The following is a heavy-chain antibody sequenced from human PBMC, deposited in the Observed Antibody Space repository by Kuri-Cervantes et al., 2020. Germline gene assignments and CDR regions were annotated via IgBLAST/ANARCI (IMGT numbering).Heavy chain of an antibody. D-gene: IGHD6-19*01. CDR2: IYYSGST. J-gene: IGHJ3*02. CDR1: GGSISSGGYY. V-gene: IGHV4-31*03. Sequence: LRLSCTVSGGSISSGGYYWSWIRQHPGKGPEWIGYIYYSGSTYYNPSLKSRVTISVDTSTNQFSLKLSSVTAADTAVYYCASSAEQWLVHRDAFDIWGQGTMVTVSS. CDR3: ASSAEQWLVHRDAFDI.